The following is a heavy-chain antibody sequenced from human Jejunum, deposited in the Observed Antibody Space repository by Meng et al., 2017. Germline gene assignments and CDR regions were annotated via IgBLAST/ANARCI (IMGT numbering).Heavy chain of an antibody. CDR1: GFIFSRYE. CDR2: IDASGSTK. J-gene: IGHJ5*02. V-gene: IGHV3-48*03. Sequence: GESLKISCEASGFIFSRYEMNWVRQAPGKGLEWISYIDASGSTKKYADSVKGRFTISRDNAKNSLYLQMSTLRDEDTSVYYCAREAFCSGGSCHSNWFDPWGQGTLVNGAS. CDR3: AREAFCSGGSCHSNWFDP. D-gene: IGHD2-15*01.